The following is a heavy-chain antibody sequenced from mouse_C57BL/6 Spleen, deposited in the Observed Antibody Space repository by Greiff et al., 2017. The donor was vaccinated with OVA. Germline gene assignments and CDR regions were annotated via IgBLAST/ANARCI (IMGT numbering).Heavy chain of an antibody. CDR1: GFTFSDYG. D-gene: IGHD2-4*01. J-gene: IGHJ3*01. CDR2: ISSGSSTI. Sequence: EVKLVESGGGLVKPGGSLKLSCAASGFTFSDYGMHWVRQAPEKGLEWVAYISSGSSTIYYADTVKGRFTISRDNAKNTLFLQMTSLRSEDTAMYYCARPLYYDYDWFAYWGQGTLVTVSA. V-gene: IGHV5-17*01. CDR3: ARPLYYDYDWFAY.